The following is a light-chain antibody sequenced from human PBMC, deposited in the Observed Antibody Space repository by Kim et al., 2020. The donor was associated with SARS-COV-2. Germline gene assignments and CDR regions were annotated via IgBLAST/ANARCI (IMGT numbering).Light chain of an antibody. CDR3: SSYVGNNNFV. Sequence: GQSVTATCPGTGSDVGDDTYVSCYQQLPGKAPKIIIYEVNKRPAGVPDRFSGSKSGNTASLTVSGLQAEDEADYYCSSYVGNNNFVFGLGTKVTVL. CDR1: GSDVGDDTY. V-gene: IGLV2-8*01. CDR2: EVN. J-gene: IGLJ1*01.